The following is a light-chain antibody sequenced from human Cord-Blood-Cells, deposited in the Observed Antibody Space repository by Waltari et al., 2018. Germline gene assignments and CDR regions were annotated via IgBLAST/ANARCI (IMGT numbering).Light chain of an antibody. CDR2: AAS. CDR3: QQYYSYPL. CDR1: QGISSY. J-gene: IGKJ4*01. V-gene: IGKV1-8*01. Sequence: AIRMTQSPSSLSASTGDRVTITCRASQGISSYLAWYQQKPGKAPKLLIYAASTLQSGVPSRFSGSGSETDFTLTISCLQSEDFATYYWQQYYSYPLFGGGTKVEIK.